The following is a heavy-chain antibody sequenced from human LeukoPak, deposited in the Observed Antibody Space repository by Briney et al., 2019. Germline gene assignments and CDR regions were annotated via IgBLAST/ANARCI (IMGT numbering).Heavy chain of an antibody. CDR2: ISGSGSGT. J-gene: IGHJ6*03. CDR3: ARYIYYYNYMDV. CDR1: GFTFSSYG. D-gene: IGHD1-14*01. V-gene: IGHV3-23*01. Sequence: PGESLRLSCAASGFTFSSYGMHWVRQAPGKALEWVSAISGSGSGTYYADSVKGRFTISRDNSKNTLYLQMNILRAEDTALYYCARYIYYYNYMDVWGKGTTVTISS.